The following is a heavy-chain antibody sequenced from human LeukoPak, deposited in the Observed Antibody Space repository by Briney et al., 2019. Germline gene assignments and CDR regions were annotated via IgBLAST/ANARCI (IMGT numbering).Heavy chain of an antibody. CDR3: AKDPYGDYFYY. CDR1: GFTFSSYW. CDR2: INSDGSST. J-gene: IGHJ4*02. D-gene: IGHD4-17*01. V-gene: IGHV3-74*01. Sequence: GGSLRLSCAASGFTFSSYWMHWVRQAPGKGLVWVSRINSDGSSTSYADSVKGRFTISRDNSKNTLYLQMNSLRAEDTTVYYCAKDPYGDYFYYWGQGTLVTVSS.